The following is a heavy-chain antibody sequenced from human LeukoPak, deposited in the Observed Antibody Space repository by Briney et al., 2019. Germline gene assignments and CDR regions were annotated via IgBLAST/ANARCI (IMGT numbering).Heavy chain of an antibody. Sequence: GGSLTLSCAASGFTFSSYWMSWVRQAPGKGLEWVANINQDGSEKYYVDSVKGRFTISRDNAKTSLYLQLNSLRAEDTAVYYCARDIGYCSITSCPRFQHRGHGTLVTVSS. CDR2: INQDGSEK. V-gene: IGHV3-7*01. J-gene: IGHJ1*01. CDR1: GFTFSSYW. CDR3: ARDIGYCSITSCPRFQH. D-gene: IGHD2-2*01.